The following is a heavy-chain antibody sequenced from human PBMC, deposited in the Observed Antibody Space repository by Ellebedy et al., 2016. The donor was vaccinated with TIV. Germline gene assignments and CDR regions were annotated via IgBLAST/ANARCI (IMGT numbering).Heavy chain of an antibody. D-gene: IGHD6-19*01. V-gene: IGHV5-10-1*01. CDR3: ASRGGSGWYHAFDI. Sequence: PGGSLRLSCKGSGYNFTSYWISWVRQMPGKGLEWMGRIYPTDSYTNYSPSFQGHVTISVDKSISTAYLQCSSLKASDTAIYYCASRGGSGWYHAFDIWGQGTMVTVSS. CDR2: IYPTDSYT. CDR1: GYNFTSYW. J-gene: IGHJ3*02.